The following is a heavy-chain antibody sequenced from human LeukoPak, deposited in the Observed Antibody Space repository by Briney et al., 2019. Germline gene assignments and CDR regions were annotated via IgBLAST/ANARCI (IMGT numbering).Heavy chain of an antibody. CDR3: ARMGWNYVAYFDY. CDR1: GYTFTSYA. CDR2: ISAYNGNT. D-gene: IGHD1-7*01. J-gene: IGHJ4*02. V-gene: IGHV1-18*01. Sequence: ASVKLSRKASGYTFTSYAINWVRQAPGQGLEWMGWISAYNGNTNYAQKLQGRVTMTTDTSTNTAYMELRSLRSDDTAVYYCARMGWNYVAYFDYWGQGILVTVSS.